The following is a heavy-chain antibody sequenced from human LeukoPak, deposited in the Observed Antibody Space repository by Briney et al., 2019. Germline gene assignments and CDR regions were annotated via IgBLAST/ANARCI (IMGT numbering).Heavy chain of an antibody. CDR1: GGSFSGYY. Sequence: SSETLSLTCAVYGGSFSGYYWSWIRQPPGKRLEWIGEINHSGSTNYNPSLKSRVTISVDTSKNQFSLKLSSVTAADTAVYYCARGSIAATFEFDYWGQGTLVTVSS. CDR2: INHSGST. D-gene: IGHD6-13*01. CDR3: ARGSIAATFEFDY. V-gene: IGHV4-34*01. J-gene: IGHJ4*02.